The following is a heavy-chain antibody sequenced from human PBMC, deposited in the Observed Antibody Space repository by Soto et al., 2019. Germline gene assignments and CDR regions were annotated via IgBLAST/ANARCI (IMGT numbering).Heavy chain of an antibody. Sequence: QVQLVQSGSEVKKPGSSVKVSCKASAGTFSSYAISWVRQAPGQGLEWMGGIIPIFGTANYAQKFQGRVTITADESTSTAYMELSSLRSEDTAVYYCARGPQLAELPFWFDPWGQRTLVTVSS. CDR3: ARGPQLAELPFWFDP. J-gene: IGHJ5*02. V-gene: IGHV1-69*01. D-gene: IGHD1-7*01. CDR1: AGTFSSYA. CDR2: IIPIFGTA.